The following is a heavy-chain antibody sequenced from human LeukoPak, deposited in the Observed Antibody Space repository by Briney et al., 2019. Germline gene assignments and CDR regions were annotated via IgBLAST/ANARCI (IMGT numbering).Heavy chain of an antibody. CDR1: GYTFTSYG. CDR2: IIPIFRTA. V-gene: IGHV1-69*13. D-gene: IGHD3-22*01. Sequence: SVKVSCKASGYTFTSYGISWVRQAPGQGLEWMGGIIPIFRTANYAQKFQGRVTITADESTSTAYMELSSLRSEDTAVYYCARALRYYSDSSGYAFDYWGQGTLVTVSS. J-gene: IGHJ4*02. CDR3: ARALRYYSDSSGYAFDY.